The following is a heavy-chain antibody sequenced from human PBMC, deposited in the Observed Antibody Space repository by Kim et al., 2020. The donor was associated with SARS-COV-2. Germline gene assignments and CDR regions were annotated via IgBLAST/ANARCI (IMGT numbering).Heavy chain of an antibody. CDR3: AKEVGSSGSAGYFDP. CDR2: ISTDGHNR. V-gene: IGHV3-30*04. CDR1: GFALSDSV. D-gene: IGHD6-19*01. Sequence: GGSLRLSCSVSGFALSDSVIHWVRQAPGKGLEWLTLISTDGHNRPYADSVKGRFTISRDTSTNTVFLYMSSLRTDDMGVYYCAKEVGSSGSAGYFDPWG. J-gene: IGHJ5*02.